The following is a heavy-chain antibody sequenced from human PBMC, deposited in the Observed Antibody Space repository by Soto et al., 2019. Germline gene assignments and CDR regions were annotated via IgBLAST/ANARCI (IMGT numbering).Heavy chain of an antibody. Sequence: QPWGSLRLSCAASGFTFSSYAMSWVRQAPGKGLEWVSAISGSGGSTYYADSVKGRFTISRDNSKNTLYLQMNSLRAEDTAVYYCAKDRDFWSGSLGHAFDYWGQGTLVTVSS. CDR1: GFTFSSYA. J-gene: IGHJ4*02. D-gene: IGHD3-3*01. CDR3: AKDRDFWSGSLGHAFDY. CDR2: ISGSGGST. V-gene: IGHV3-23*01.